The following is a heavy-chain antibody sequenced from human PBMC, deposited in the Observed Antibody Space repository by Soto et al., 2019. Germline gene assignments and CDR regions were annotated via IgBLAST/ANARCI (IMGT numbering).Heavy chain of an antibody. V-gene: IGHV4-30-2*01. D-gene: IGHD3-3*01. J-gene: IGHJ6*02. Sequence: SQTLSLTCAVSGGSISSGGYSWSWIRQPPGKGLEWIGYIYHSGSTYYNPSLKSRVTISVDRSKNQFSLKLSSVTAADTAVYYCARGGFDFWSGYTRRNTTPNYYYGMDVWGQGTTVTVSS. CDR1: GGSISSGGYS. CDR2: IYHSGST. CDR3: ARGGFDFWSGYTRRNTTPNYYYGMDV.